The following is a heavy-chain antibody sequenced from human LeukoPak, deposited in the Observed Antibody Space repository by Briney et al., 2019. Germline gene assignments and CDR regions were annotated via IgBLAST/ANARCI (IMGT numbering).Heavy chain of an antibody. V-gene: IGHV3-48*03. J-gene: IGHJ4*02. D-gene: IGHD3-3*01. Sequence: GGSLRLSCAASGFTFSSYEMNWVRQAPGKGLGWVSYISSSGSTIYYADSVKGRFTISRDNAKNSLYLQMNSLRAEDTAVYYCARDLGLRFLEWGGIDYWGQGTLVTVSS. CDR3: ARDLGLRFLEWGGIDY. CDR2: ISSSGSTI. CDR1: GFTFSSYE.